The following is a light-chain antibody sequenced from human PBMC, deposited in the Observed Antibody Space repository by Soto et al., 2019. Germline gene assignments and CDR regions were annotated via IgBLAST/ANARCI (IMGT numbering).Light chain of an antibody. CDR2: DAS. Sequence: EIVMTHSPATLSVSPWEIATLSCRASQSVNSNYLAWYQQKPGQAPRLLIFDASNRATGIPARFSGSGSATDFTLTISSLEPEDFAVYYCQHRSIWPVSFGQGTRLEIK. V-gene: IGKV3-11*01. CDR1: QSVNSNY. CDR3: QHRSIWPVS. J-gene: IGKJ5*01.